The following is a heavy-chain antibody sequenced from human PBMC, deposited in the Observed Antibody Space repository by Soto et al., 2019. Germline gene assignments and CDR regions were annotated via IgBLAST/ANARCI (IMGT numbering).Heavy chain of an antibody. CDR1: GFTFSGYA. J-gene: IGHJ6*02. D-gene: IGHD2-2*02. CDR2: ISYDGSNK. CDR3: ARDLDCSSTSCYSALPGV. Sequence: GGSLRLSCAASGFTFSGYAMHWVRQAPGKGLEWVAVISYDGSNKYYADSVKGRFTISRDNSKNTLYLQMNSLRAEDTAVYYCARDLDCSSTSCYSALPGVWGEGTTVTVS. V-gene: IGHV3-30-3*01.